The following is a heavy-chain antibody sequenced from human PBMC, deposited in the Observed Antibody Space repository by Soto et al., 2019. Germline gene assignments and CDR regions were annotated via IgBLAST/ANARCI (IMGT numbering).Heavy chain of an antibody. J-gene: IGHJ3*01. CDR1: GYTFSNYG. Sequence: QVHLVQSGGEMKKPGASVKISCQTSGYTFSNYGITWVRQAPGQGLEWVGWVNGDSGNTNYAQNMEGRVTMTTDASTATADMELRNLRSDDTATYYCARGTGLNDGSDLWGQGTVVSVSS. CDR2: VNGDSGNT. V-gene: IGHV1-18*01. CDR3: ARGTGLNDGSDL.